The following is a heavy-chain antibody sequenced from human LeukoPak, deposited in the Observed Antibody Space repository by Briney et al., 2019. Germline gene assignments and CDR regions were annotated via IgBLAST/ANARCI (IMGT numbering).Heavy chain of an antibody. J-gene: IGHJ5*02. D-gene: IGHD6-13*01. Sequence: GGSLRLSCAASGFTFSSYAMHWVRQAPGKGLEWVAVISYDGSNKYYADSVKGRFTISRDNSKNTLYLQMNSLRAEDAAVYYCARERIAATGTNWFDPWGQGTLVTVSS. CDR2: ISYDGSNK. V-gene: IGHV3-30*04. CDR3: ARERIAATGTNWFDP. CDR1: GFTFSSYA.